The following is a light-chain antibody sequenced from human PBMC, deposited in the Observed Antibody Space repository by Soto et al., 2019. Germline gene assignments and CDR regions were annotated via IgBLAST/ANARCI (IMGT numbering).Light chain of an antibody. CDR3: QQGANWSPLN. J-gene: IGKJ5*01. Sequence: EIVMTQSPATLSVSPGERVTLSCRASQSVSSNLAWYQQKPGQAPRLLIYGASSRATGVPARFSGSGSGTAFSLTVTSLQSEDFAVYYCQQGANWSPLNFGQGTRLEIK. CDR1: QSVSSN. V-gene: IGKV3-15*01. CDR2: GAS.